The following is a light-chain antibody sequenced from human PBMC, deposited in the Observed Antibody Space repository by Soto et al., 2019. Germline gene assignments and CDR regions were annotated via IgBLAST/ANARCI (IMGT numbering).Light chain of an antibody. V-gene: IGKV3-15*01. CDR3: QQYHNWPPYT. Sequence: EKVMTQSPATLSVSLGDSATLSCTASQSVGTNLAWYQQNPGQAPRLLIYGASTRATGIPDRFAGRGSGTEFTLTISSLQPEDFAVYYCQQYHNWPPYTFGQGTKLEMK. CDR2: GAS. J-gene: IGKJ2*01. CDR1: QSVGTN.